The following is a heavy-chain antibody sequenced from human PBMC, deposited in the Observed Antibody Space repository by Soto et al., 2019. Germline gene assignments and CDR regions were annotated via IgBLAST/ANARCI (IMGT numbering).Heavy chain of an antibody. V-gene: IGHV4-59*01. CDR1: GGSISSYY. Sequence: SETLSLTCTVSGGSISSYYWSWIRQPLGERLEWIGNIYSSGSTDYNPSLKSRATISVDTSKNQFSLILNSVTAADTAMYYCARFNHFDYWGQGTLVTVSS. CDR2: IYSSGST. J-gene: IGHJ4*02. CDR3: ARFNHFDY.